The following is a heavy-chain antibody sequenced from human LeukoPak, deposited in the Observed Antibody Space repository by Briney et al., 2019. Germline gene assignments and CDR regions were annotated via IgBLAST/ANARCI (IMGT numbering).Heavy chain of an antibody. Sequence: GESLKISCKGSGYSFTTYWIAWVRQMPGKGLEWMGIIYPGDSDTRYSRSFQGQVTISVDKSITTAYLQWSSLKASDTAIYYCARTMGTSTSSTLDYWGQGTLVTVSS. D-gene: IGHD2-2*01. J-gene: IGHJ4*02. CDR2: IYPGDSDT. CDR3: ARTMGTSTSSTLDY. V-gene: IGHV5-51*01. CDR1: GYSFTTYW.